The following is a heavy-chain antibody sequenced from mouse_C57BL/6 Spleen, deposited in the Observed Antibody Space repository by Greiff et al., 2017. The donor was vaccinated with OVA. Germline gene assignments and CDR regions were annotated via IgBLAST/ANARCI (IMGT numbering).Heavy chain of an antibody. D-gene: IGHD2-5*01. V-gene: IGHV5-17*01. CDR1: GFTFSDYG. CDR3: ARPNSNYAWFAY. CDR2: ISSGSSTI. J-gene: IGHJ3*01. Sequence: EVQLQESGGGLVKPGGSLKLSCAASGFTFSDYGMHWVRQAPEKGLEWVAYISSGSSTIYYADTVKGRFTISRDNAKNTLFLQMTSLRSEDTAMYYCARPNSNYAWFAYWGQGTLVTVSA.